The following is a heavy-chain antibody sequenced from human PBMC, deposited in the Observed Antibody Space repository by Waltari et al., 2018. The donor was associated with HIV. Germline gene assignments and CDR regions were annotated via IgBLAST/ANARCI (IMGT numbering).Heavy chain of an antibody. V-gene: IGHV3-15*01. CDR3: TTVGGGTRDY. Sequence: EVLLVESGGGLGKPGGSLRLSWAASGYTFSDAWMSWGRQAPGKGLEWVGRIKSNTDGGTTDYAAPVKGRFTISRDDSKTTLYLEMNSLKTEDTAVYYCTTVGGGTRDYWGQGTLITVSS. CDR2: IKSNTDGGTT. J-gene: IGHJ4*02. CDR1: GYTFSDAW. D-gene: IGHD3-16*01.